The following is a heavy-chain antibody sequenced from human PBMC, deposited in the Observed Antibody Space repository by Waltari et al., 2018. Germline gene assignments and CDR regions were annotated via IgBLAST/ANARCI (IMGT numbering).Heavy chain of an antibody. CDR2: IYYSGST. D-gene: IGHD4-17*01. J-gene: IGHJ4*02. V-gene: IGHV4-59*01. Sequence: QVQLQESGPGLVKPSETLSLTCTVSGGSIRSSYWRWIRQPPGKGLEWIGYIYYSGSTNYNPSLKSRVTISVDTSKNQFSLKLSSVTAADTAVYYCARRVVVDYGAIDYWGQGTLVTVSS. CDR1: GGSIRSSY. CDR3: ARRVVVDYGAIDY.